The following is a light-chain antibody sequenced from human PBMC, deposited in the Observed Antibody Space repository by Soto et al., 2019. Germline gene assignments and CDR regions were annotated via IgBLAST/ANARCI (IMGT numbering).Light chain of an antibody. V-gene: IGLV1-40*01. CDR1: RSNLGANYA. CDR2: HNT. Sequence: QSILTQPPSVSGAPGQRVSISCTGSRSNLGANYAVHWYQQLPGTAPKLLISHNTNRPSGVPDRFSGSKSGTSASLAITGLRAEDEGYYYCQSYDTSPVFGGGTKLTGL. J-gene: IGLJ3*02. CDR3: QSYDTSPV.